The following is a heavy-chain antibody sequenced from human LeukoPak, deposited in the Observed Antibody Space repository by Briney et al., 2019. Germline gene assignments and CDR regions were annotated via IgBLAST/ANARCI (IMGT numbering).Heavy chain of an antibody. V-gene: IGHV4-59*08. CDR2: IYYSGST. CDR3: ARHVRPAIGGWTEHEYFQH. J-gene: IGHJ1*01. Sequence: SETLSLTCTVSGGSISSYYWSWIRQPPGKGLEWIGYIYYSGSTNYNPSLKSRVTISVDTSKNQFSLKLSSVTAADTAVYYCARHVRPAIGGWTEHEYFQHWGQGTLVTVSS. CDR1: GGSISSYY. D-gene: IGHD6-19*01.